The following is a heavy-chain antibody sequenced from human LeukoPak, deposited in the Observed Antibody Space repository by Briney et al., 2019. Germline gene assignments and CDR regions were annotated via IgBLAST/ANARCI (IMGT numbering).Heavy chain of an antibody. CDR3: ARGTVGARGYYFDY. CDR2: IYTSGST. J-gene: IGHJ4*02. Sequence: SETLSLTCTVSGGSISSYYGSWIRQPAGKGLEWIGRIYTSGSTNYNPSLKSRVTMSVDTSKNQFSMKLSSVTAADTAVYYCARGTVGARGYYFDYWGQGTLVTVSS. D-gene: IGHD1-26*01. CDR1: GGSISSYY. V-gene: IGHV4-4*07.